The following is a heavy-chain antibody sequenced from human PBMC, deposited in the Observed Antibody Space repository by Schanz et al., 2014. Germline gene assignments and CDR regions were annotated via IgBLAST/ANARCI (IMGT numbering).Heavy chain of an antibody. CDR3: VRDGDERLVVIFDQ. Sequence: QVQLVQSGAEVQKPGAPGRLSCRLSGTSLNFFGVSWAGQPPGQGLEWMGWISAYNGNMNYAPKFQGRVTMTTDTSTSTAYMELRNLRSDDTAVYYCVRDGDERLVVIFDQWGQGTLVTVSS. D-gene: IGHD3-22*01. CDR1: GTSLNFFG. CDR2: ISAYNGNM. J-gene: IGHJ4*02. V-gene: IGHV1-18*04.